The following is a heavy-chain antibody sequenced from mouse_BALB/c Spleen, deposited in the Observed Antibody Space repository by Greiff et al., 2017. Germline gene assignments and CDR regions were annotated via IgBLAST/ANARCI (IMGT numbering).Heavy chain of an antibody. J-gene: IGHJ4*01. D-gene: IGHD2-1*01. V-gene: IGHV3-6*02. CDR1: GYSITSGYY. Sequence: EVKLMESGPGLVKPSQSLSLTCSVTGYSITSGYYWNWIRQFPGNKLEWMGYISYDGSNNYNPSLKNRISITRDTSKNQFFLKLNSVTTEDTATYYCARYRGGNYLYAMDYWGQGTSVTVSS. CDR3: ARYRGGNYLYAMDY. CDR2: ISYDGSN.